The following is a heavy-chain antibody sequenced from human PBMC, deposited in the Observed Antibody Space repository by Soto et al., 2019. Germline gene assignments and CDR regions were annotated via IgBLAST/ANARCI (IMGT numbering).Heavy chain of an antibody. CDR2: IYYSGST. CDR3: ARLFYYDSRGYYYGRFGY. CDR1: GGSISSSSYY. J-gene: IGHJ4*02. D-gene: IGHD3-22*01. Sequence: PSETLSLTCTVSGGSISSSSYYWDWIRQPPGKGLEWIGTIYYSGSTYYNPSLKSRVTISVDTSKNQFSLKLSSVTAADTAVYFCARLFYYDSRGYYYGRFGYWGQGTLVTVSS. V-gene: IGHV4-39*01.